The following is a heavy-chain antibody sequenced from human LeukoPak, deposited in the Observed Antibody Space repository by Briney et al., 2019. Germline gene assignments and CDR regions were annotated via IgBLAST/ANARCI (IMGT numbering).Heavy chain of an antibody. D-gene: IGHD3-16*01. Sequence: SETLSLTCTVSGGSISSSSYYWGWIRQPPGKGLEWIGSIYYSGSTYYNPSLKSRVTISVDTSKNQFSLKLSSVTAADTAVYYCAGGPWYFDYWGQGTLVTVSS. CDR1: GGSISSSSYY. V-gene: IGHV4-39*01. CDR2: IYYSGST. J-gene: IGHJ4*02. CDR3: AGGPWYFDY.